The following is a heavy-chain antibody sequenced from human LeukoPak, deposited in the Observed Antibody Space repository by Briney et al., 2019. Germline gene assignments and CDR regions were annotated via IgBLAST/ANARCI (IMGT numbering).Heavy chain of an antibody. V-gene: IGHV4-31*03. D-gene: IGHD3-3*01. J-gene: IGHJ5*02. CDR2: IYYSGST. CDR1: GGSISSGGYY. Sequence: SRTLSLTCSVSGGSISSGGYYWSWIRQHPGKGLEWIGYIYYSGSTYYNPSLKSRVTISVDTSKNQFSLKLSSVTAADTAVYYCARAVPYYDFWSGYYNWFDPWGQGTLVTVSS. CDR3: ARAVPYYDFWSGYYNWFDP.